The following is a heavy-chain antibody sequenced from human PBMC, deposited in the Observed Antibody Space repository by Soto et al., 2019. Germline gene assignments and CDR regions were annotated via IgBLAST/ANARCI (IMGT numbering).Heavy chain of an antibody. CDR2: IYWDGDE. J-gene: IGHJ4*02. CDR3: VHRVLRTFYGLVTTTALYFDH. D-gene: IGHD3-9*01. V-gene: IGHV2-5*02. Sequence: QITLKESGPPLVKPTQTLTLTCTFSGFSLTTSGVGVGWIRQTPGRAREGLALIYWDGDEGYSPSLKSRLTITKDASRNQVVLTLAKMDPVDTATYYCVHRVLRTFYGLVTTTALYFDHWGQGALVTVSS. CDR1: GFSLTTSGVG.